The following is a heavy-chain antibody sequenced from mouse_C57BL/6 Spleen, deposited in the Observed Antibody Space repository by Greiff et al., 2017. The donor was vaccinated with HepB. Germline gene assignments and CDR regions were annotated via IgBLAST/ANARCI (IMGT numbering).Heavy chain of an antibody. CDR1: GYTFTDYE. D-gene: IGHD1-1*01. Sequence: QVQLQQSGAELVRPGASVTLSCKASGYTFTDYEMHWVKQTPVHGLEWIGAIDPETGGTAYNQKFKGKAILTADKSSSTAYMELRSLTSEDSAVYYCTRWGIYYYGSSYSWGQGTTLTVSS. V-gene: IGHV1-15*01. CDR3: TRWGIYYYGSSYS. CDR2: IDPETGGT. J-gene: IGHJ2*01.